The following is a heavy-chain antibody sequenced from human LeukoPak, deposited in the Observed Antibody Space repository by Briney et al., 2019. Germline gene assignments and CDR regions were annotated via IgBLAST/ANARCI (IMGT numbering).Heavy chain of an antibody. CDR2: ISYDGSNK. V-gene: IGHV3-30*03. CDR3: ATPRRWLVRKNTMDV. J-gene: IGHJ6*02. Sequence: PGGSLRLSCAASGFTFSSYGMHWVRQAPGKGLEWVAVISYDGSNKYYADSVKGRFTISRDNSKNTLYLQMNSLRAEDTAVYYCATPRRWLVRKNTMDVWGQGTTVTVSS. CDR1: GFTFSSYG. D-gene: IGHD6-19*01.